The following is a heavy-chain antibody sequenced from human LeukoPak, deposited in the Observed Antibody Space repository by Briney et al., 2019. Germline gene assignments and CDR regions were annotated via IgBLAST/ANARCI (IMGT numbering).Heavy chain of an antibody. CDR2: ISGSGGST. Sequence: GESLRLSSAASGFTFSSYAMSWVRQARGKGLEWVSAISGSGGSTYYADSVKGRFTISRDNSKNTLYLQMNSLRAEDTAVYYCAKGYRGVGATGDPFDIWGQGTMVTVSS. V-gene: IGHV3-23*01. CDR3: AKGYRGVGATGDPFDI. J-gene: IGHJ3*02. CDR1: GFTFSSYA. D-gene: IGHD1-26*01.